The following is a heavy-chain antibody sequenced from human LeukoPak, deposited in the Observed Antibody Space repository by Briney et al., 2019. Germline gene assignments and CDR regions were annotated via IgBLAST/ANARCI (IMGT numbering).Heavy chain of an antibody. CDR3: ARDHNDAFDI. V-gene: IGHV3-33*01. Sequence: GRSLRLSCAASGFTFSSYGMHWVRQAPGKGLEWVAVIWYDGSNKYYADSVKGRFTISRDNSKNTPYLQMNSLRAEDTAVYYCARDHNDAFDIWGQGTMVTVSS. J-gene: IGHJ3*02. CDR1: GFTFSSYG. CDR2: IWYDGSNK.